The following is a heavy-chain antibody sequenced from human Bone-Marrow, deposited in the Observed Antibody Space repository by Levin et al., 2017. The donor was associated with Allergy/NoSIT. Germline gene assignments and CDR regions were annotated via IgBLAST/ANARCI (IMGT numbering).Heavy chain of an antibody. CDR1: GNTFSRND. D-gene: IGHD2-21*01. Sequence: GESLKISCKASGNTFSRNDINWVRQAPGQGLEWMGWVSPNSGNTGFAQKFQGRVIMTRNISIRTVYMELTGLTSEDTAVYYCARAVSPDRFPNWFDSWGQGTPVTVSS. CDR3: ARAVSPDRFPNWFDS. J-gene: IGHJ5*01. CDR2: VSPNSGNT. V-gene: IGHV1-8*01.